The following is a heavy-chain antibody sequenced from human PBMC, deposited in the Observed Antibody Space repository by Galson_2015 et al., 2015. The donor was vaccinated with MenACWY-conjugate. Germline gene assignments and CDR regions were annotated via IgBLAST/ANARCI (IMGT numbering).Heavy chain of an antibody. V-gene: IGHV1-3*01. D-gene: IGHD3-10*01. CDR1: GYTFTTYA. CDR2: INAGNGNT. J-gene: IGHJ4*02. Sequence: SVKVSCKASGYTFTTYAMHWVRQAPGQRLEWMGWINAGNGNTKYSQKFQGSVTITRDTSASTAYMELSSLRSEDTALYYCARDVLLWFGEFDFWGQGTLVTVSS. CDR3: ARDVLLWFGEFDF.